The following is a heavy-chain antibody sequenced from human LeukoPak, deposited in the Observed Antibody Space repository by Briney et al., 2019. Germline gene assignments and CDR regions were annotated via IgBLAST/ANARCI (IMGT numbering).Heavy chain of an antibody. CDR1: GGSISSYY. J-gene: IGHJ4*02. Sequence: SETLSLTCTVSGGSISSYYWSWIRQPPGKGLEWIGSIYYSGSTYYNPSLKSRVTISVDTSKNQFSLKLSSVTAADTAVYYCASGVGKTWLQLGLYDYWGQGTLVTVSS. CDR2: IYYSGST. CDR3: ASGVGKTWLQLGLYDY. V-gene: IGHV4-59*12. D-gene: IGHD5-24*01.